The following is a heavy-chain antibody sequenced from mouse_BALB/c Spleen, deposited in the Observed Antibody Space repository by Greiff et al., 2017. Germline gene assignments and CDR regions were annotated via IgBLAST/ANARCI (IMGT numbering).Heavy chain of an antibody. CDR1: GYSITSGYY. Sequence: EVKLMESGPGLVKPSQSLSLTCSVTGYSITSGYYWNWIRQFPGNKLEWMGYISYDGSNNYNPSLKNRISITRDTSKNQFFLKLNSVTTEDTATYYCARVGGNLYYFDYWGQGTTLTVSS. CDR3: ARVGGNLYYFDY. CDR2: ISYDGSN. D-gene: IGHD2-1*01. J-gene: IGHJ2*01. V-gene: IGHV3-6*02.